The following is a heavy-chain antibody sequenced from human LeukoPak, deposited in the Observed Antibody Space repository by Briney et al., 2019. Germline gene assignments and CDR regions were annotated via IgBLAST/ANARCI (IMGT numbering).Heavy chain of an antibody. CDR1: GFTFSSYA. CDR3: VGIYYDSSYYFDY. CDR2: ISSNGGTT. D-gene: IGHD3-3*01. V-gene: IGHV3-64D*06. Sequence: GGSLRLSCSASGFTFSSYAMHWVRQAPGKRLEHVSAISSNGGTTYYADSVKGRFTISRDNSKSTLYLQMSSLRAEDTAVYFCVGIYYDSSYYFDYWGQGTLVTVSS. J-gene: IGHJ4*02.